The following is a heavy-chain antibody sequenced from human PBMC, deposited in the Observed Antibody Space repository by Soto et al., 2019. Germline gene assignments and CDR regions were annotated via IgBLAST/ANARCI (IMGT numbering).Heavy chain of an antibody. V-gene: IGHV3-30-3*01. D-gene: IGHD1-26*01. CDR3: ARDPPQWEPSRNFDI. CDR1: GFTFSSYA. J-gene: IGHJ3*02. CDR2: ISYDGSNK. Sequence: GGSLRLSCAASGFTFSSYAMHWVRQAPGKGLEWVAVISYDGSNKYYADSVKGRFTISRDNSKNTLYLQMNSLRAEDTAVYYCARDPPQWEPSRNFDIWGQGTMVTVSS.